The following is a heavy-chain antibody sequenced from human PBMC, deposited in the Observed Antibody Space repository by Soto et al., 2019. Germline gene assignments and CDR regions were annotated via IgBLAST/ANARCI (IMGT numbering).Heavy chain of an antibody. CDR3: ARHRMASGWYFDY. J-gene: IGHJ4*02. CDR2: IYYSGST. V-gene: IGHV4-59*08. CDR1: GGSISSYY. D-gene: IGHD6-19*01. Sequence: SETLSLTCTVSGGSISSYYWSWIRQPPGKGLEWIGYIYYSGSTNYNPSLKSRVTISVDTSKNQFSLKLSSVTAADTAVYYCARHRMASGWYFDYWGQGTLVTVSS.